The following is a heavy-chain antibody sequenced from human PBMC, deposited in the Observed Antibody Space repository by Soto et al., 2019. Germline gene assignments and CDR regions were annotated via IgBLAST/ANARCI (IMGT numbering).Heavy chain of an antibody. CDR2: INPNGGST. D-gene: IGHD6-6*01. V-gene: IGHV1-46*03. J-gene: IGHJ4*02. CDR3: TSGLASGDY. CDR1: GYIFTNFY. Sequence: QVQLVQPGAEVKKPGASVKFSCKASGYIFTNFYIHWWRQAPGQGLEWTGIINPNGGSTNYAQNFQGRVTMTRDTSTSTVYMDLSSLRSEDTAVYYCTSGLASGDYWGQGTLITVSS.